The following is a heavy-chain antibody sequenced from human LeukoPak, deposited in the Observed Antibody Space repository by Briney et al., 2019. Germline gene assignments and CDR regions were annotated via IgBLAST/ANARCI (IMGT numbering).Heavy chain of an antibody. J-gene: IGHJ5*02. CDR1: RFTFSSYA. Sequence: GGSLRLSCAASRFTFSSYAMHWVRQAPGKGLEWVAVISYDGSNKYYADSVKGRFTISRDNSKNTLYLQMNSLRAEDTAVYYCARDKGYGDYPLGWFDPWGQGTLVTVSS. D-gene: IGHD4-17*01. CDR3: ARDKGYGDYPLGWFDP. CDR2: ISYDGSNK. V-gene: IGHV3-30-3*01.